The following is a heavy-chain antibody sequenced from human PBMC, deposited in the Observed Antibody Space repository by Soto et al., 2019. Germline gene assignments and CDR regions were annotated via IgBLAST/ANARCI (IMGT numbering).Heavy chain of an antibody. Sequence: GGSLRLSCAASGFMFSAYWMSWVRQAPGKGLEWVANIHGDGGKIYYVDSVKGRFTISRDNAKGSLYLQVNSLRAEDTAVYYCARDFHGGYTYGPRDHWGQGALVTVSS. CDR3: ARDFHGGYTYGPRDH. D-gene: IGHD5-18*01. J-gene: IGHJ4*02. V-gene: IGHV3-7*01. CDR1: GFMFSAYW. CDR2: IHGDGGKI.